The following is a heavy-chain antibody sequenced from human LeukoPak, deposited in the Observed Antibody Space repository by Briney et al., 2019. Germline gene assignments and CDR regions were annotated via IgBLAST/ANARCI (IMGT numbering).Heavy chain of an antibody. D-gene: IGHD4-17*01. CDR3: ARDHPYYGDYYYGMDV. V-gene: IGHV4-59*01. J-gene: IGHJ6*02. CDR2: IYYSGSI. CDR1: GGSISSYY. Sequence: SETLSLTCTVSGGSISSYYWSWIRQPPGKGLEWIGYIYYSGSINYNPSLKSRVTISVDTSKNQFSLKLSSVTAADTAVYYCARDHPYYGDYYYGMDVWGQGTTVTVSS.